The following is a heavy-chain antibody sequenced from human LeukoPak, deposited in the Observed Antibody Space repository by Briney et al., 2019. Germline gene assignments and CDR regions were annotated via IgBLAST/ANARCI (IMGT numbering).Heavy chain of an antibody. CDR2: INSDGSRT. CDR3: AAATTFDY. J-gene: IGHJ4*02. Sequence: GGSLRLSCAASGFTFSSNWMHWVRKAPGKGLVWVSRINSDGSRTSYADSVKGRFTISRDNAKNTLYLQMYSLRAEDTAVYYCAAATTFDYWGQGTLVTVSS. V-gene: IGHV3-74*01. CDR1: GFTFSSNW. D-gene: IGHD1-14*01.